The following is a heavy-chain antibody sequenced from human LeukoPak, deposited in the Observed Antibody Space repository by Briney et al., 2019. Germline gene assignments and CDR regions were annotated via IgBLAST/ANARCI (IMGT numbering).Heavy chain of an antibody. V-gene: IGHV3-21*01. CDR3: ARHLVCGGDCSPSSGYYMDV. CDR2: ISISSSYI. CDR1: GFTCSSYS. J-gene: IGHJ6*03. Sequence: GGSLRLSCAASGFTCSSYSMDWVRQAPGKGLEWVSSISISSSYIYYADSVKGRFTIYRDNAKSSLYLRMHRQRAEDTAVYYCARHLVCGGDCSPSSGYYMDVWSKATTVTVSS. D-gene: IGHD2-21*01.